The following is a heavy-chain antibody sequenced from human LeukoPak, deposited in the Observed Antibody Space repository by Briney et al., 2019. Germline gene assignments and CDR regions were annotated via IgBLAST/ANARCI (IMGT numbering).Heavy chain of an antibody. J-gene: IGHJ4*02. D-gene: IGHD6-25*01. CDR2: IISSGSTI. CDR1: GFTFSSYE. Sequence: PGGSLRLSCAASGFTFSSYEMNWVRQAPGKGLEWVSYIISSGSTIYYADSVKGRFTISRDNAKNSLYLQMNSLRAEDTAVYYCARAETSAGSYWGQGTLVTVSS. CDR3: ARAETSAGSY. V-gene: IGHV3-48*03.